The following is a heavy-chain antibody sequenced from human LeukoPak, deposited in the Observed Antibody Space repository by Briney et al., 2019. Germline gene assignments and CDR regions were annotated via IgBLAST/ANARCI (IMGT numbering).Heavy chain of an antibody. CDR3: ARRGDYYDSSGLHDY. CDR1: GFTFSSYS. CDR2: ISSSSSTI. J-gene: IGHJ4*02. D-gene: IGHD3-22*01. Sequence: GGSLRLSCAASGFTFSSYSMNWVRQAPGKGLEWVSYISSSSSTIYYADSVKGRFTISRDNAKNSLYLQMNSPRAEDTAVYYCARRGDYYDSSGLHDYWGQGTLVTVSS. V-gene: IGHV3-48*04.